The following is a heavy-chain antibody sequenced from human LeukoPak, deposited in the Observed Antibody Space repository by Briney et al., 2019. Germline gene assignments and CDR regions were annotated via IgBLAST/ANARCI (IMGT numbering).Heavy chain of an antibody. CDR1: GFTFSSYS. Sequence: GGSLRLSCAASGFTFSSYSMNRVRQAPGKGLEWVSSISSSSSYIYYADSVKGRFTISRDNSKNTLYLQMNSLRAEDTAVYYCAKGVTMVRGVNNRYYYYYMDVWGKGTTVTVSS. CDR2: ISSSSSYI. J-gene: IGHJ6*03. D-gene: IGHD3-10*01. V-gene: IGHV3-21*04. CDR3: AKGVTMVRGVNNRYYYYYMDV.